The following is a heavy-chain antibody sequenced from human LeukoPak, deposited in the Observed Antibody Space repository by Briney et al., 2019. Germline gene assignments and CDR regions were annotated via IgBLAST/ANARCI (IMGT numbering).Heavy chain of an antibody. Sequence: GGSLRLSCAASGFTFNSYSMNWVRQAPGKGLEWVSSISSSGSSIYYADSVKGRFTISRDNAKNSLYLQMNSLRAEDTAVYYCTRGRGLLDFWGQGTLVTVSS. CDR2: ISSSGSSI. CDR3: TRGRGLLDF. V-gene: IGHV3-21*01. CDR1: GFTFNSYS. D-gene: IGHD1-26*01. J-gene: IGHJ4*02.